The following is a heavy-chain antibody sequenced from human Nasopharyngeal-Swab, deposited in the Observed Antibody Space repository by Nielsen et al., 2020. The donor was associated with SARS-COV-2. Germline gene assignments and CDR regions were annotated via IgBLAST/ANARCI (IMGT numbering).Heavy chain of an antibody. CDR1: GGTFSSYA. V-gene: IGHV1-69*13. D-gene: IGHD3-22*01. CDR2: IIPIFGTA. J-gene: IGHJ3*02. Sequence: SVKVSCKASGGTFSSYAISWVRQAPGQGLEWMGGIIPIFGTANYAQKFQGRVTITADESTSTAYMELSSLRSEDTAVYYCARDSSGYYSDAFDIWGQGTMVTVSS. CDR3: ARDSSGYYSDAFDI.